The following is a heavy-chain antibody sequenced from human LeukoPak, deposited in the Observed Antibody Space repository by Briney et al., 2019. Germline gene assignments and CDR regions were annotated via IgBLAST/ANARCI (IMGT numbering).Heavy chain of an antibody. CDR3: ATDLRRGNYEWLVLR. D-gene: IGHD6-19*01. J-gene: IGHJ4*02. Sequence: ASVKVSCKVSGYTLTELSMHWVRQAPGKGLEWMGGFDPEDGETIYAQKFQGRVTMIEDTSTDTAYMELSSLRSEDTAVYYCATDLRRGNYEWLVLRWGQGTLVTVSS. V-gene: IGHV1-24*01. CDR1: GYTLTELS. CDR2: FDPEDGET.